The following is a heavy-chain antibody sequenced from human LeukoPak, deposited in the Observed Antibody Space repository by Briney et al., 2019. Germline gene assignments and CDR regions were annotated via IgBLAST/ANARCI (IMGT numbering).Heavy chain of an antibody. CDR3: ARALSGYSSGWYSGALWDYYGMDV. CDR1: GFTFSSYD. Sequence: GGSLRLSCAASGFTFSSYDMHWVRQATGKGLEWVSAIGTAGDTYYPGSVKGRFTISRENAKNSLYLQMNSLRAGDTAVYYCARALSGYSSGWYSGALWDYYGMDVWGQGTTVTVSS. J-gene: IGHJ6*02. V-gene: IGHV3-13*01. CDR2: IGTAGDT. D-gene: IGHD6-19*01.